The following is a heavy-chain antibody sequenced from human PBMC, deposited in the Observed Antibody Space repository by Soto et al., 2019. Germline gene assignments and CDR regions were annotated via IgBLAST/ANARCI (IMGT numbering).Heavy chain of an antibody. CDR1: GFTFKNAW. V-gene: IGHV3-15*01. Sequence: GGSLRLSCAASGFTFKNAWMSWVRQAPGKGLEWVGRIKTKADAGTTDYAAPVKGRFTISRDDSKNTLYLQMNSLRNEDTALYFCTTDGATIFFDPRGQGTLVTVSS. D-gene: IGHD3-10*02. J-gene: IGHJ5*02. CDR2: IKTKADAGTT. CDR3: TTDGATIFFDP.